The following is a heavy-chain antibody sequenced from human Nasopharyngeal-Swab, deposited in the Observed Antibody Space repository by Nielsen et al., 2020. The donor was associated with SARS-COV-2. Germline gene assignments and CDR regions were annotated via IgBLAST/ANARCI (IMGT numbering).Heavy chain of an antibody. Sequence: GESLKISCKGSGYSFTSYWIGWVRQMPGKGLEWMGIIYPGDSDTRYSPSFQGQVTISADKSISTAYLQWSSLKASDTAVYYCARLRGGNSSGRPDAFDIWGQGTMVTVSS. D-gene: IGHD6-19*01. V-gene: IGHV5-51*01. J-gene: IGHJ3*02. CDR3: ARLRGGNSSGRPDAFDI. CDR2: IYPGDSDT. CDR1: GYSFTSYW.